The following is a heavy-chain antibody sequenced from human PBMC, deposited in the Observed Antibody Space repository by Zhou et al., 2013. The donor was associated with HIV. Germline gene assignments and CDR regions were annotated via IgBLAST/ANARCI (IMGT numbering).Heavy chain of an antibody. J-gene: IGHJ5*02. Sequence: QVQLVQSGPEFKEPGASVKVSCKASGYIFNEYYTHWVRQAPGHGPEWMGFINPKSGETKYGDKFQDRVTLSRDTSMRTTYMELTRRTYDDSAMYYCVRDGGPVEFDRWGQGTLVIVSS. CDR1: GYIFNEYY. CDR2: INPKSGET. CDR3: VRDGGPVEFDR. D-gene: IGHD6-19*01. V-gene: IGHV1-2*02.